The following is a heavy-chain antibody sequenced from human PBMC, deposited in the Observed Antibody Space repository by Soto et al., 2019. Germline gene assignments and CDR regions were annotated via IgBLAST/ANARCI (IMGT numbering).Heavy chain of an antibody. CDR1: GGTFSSYA. V-gene: IGHV1-18*01. D-gene: IGHD3-16*01. Sequence: ASVKVSCKASGGTFSSYAISWVRQAPGQGLEWMGWISAYNGNTNYAQKHQGRVTMTTDTSTSTAYMELRSLRSDDTAVYYCARELRFYYGMDVWGQGNTVTVYS. CDR3: ARELRFYYGMDV. J-gene: IGHJ6*02. CDR2: ISAYNGNT.